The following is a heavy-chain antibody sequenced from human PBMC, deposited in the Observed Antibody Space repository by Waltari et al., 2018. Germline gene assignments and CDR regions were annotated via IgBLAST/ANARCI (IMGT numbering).Heavy chain of an antibody. V-gene: IGHV4-61*01. CDR1: GDSVSSSYY. J-gene: IGHJ2*01. D-gene: IGHD3-3*01. CDR3: ARASRGSGFYYGYFDL. Sequence: QVQLQESGPGLVKPSETLSLTCTVSGDSVSSSYYWSWIRQPPGKGLEWIGYIYYSGGTNYNPSLKSRVTISVETSKNKFSLKLNSVTAADTAVYYCARASRGSGFYYGYFDLWGRGTLVIVSS. CDR2: IYYSGGT.